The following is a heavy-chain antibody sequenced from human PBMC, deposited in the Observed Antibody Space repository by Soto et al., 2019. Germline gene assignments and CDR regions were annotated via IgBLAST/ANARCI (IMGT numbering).Heavy chain of an antibody. CDR3: ARWGTTGGFDL. V-gene: IGHV3-30*19. J-gene: IGHJ4*02. Sequence: QLQLVESGGGVVQPGTSLRLSCTASGFMFKSYVMHWVRQAPGKGLEWVALTSYNGNDKYYGDSVKGRFTVSRDNSKNTLHLQMDSLRPEDTALYYCARWGTTGGFDLWGQGTLVSVPS. CDR2: TSYNGNDK. D-gene: IGHD3-16*01. CDR1: GFMFKSYV.